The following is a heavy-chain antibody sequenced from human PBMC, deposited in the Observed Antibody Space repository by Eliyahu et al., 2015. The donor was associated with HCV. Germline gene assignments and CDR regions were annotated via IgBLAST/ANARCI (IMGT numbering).Heavy chain of an antibody. CDR1: GFTFSNYG. V-gene: IGHV3-23*01. CDR2: LSDRGDRT. D-gene: IGHD1-1*01. Sequence: EVQLLESGGGLIQPGGSLRLSCAASGFTFSNYGMNWVRQAPGKGLEWVSGLSDRGDRTYYADSVKGRFTISRDNSKNKLYVQINSLRAEDTAVYYCAKDRNDAGPSLYYYYGMDVWGQGTTVTVSS. J-gene: IGHJ6*02. CDR3: AKDRNDAGPSLYYYYGMDV.